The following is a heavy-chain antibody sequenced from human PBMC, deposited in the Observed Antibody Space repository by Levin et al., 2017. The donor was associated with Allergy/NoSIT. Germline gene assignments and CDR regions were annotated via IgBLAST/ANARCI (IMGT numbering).Heavy chain of an antibody. CDR3: TRVHSSSFGWDWLDS. D-gene: IGHD6-13*01. V-gene: IGHV3-72*01. Sequence: GGSLRLSCAASGFSFSDHYMDWVRQAPGKGLEWISRTRNKPSSYTTEYAASVKGRFIISRDDSKNSLYLQMNSLETEDTAVYYCTRVHSSSFGWDWLDSWGQGTLVTVSS. CDR1: GFSFSDHY. J-gene: IGHJ5*01. CDR2: TRNKPSSYTT.